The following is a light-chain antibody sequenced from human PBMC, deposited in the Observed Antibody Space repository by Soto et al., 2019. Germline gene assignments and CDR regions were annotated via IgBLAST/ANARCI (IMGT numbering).Light chain of an antibody. CDR3: KPYQSYFLT. Sequence: DIQMTQSPSTLYASVGDRVTITCRASQSISRSLAWYQQKSGKAPKLLIYDASSLESGVPSRFSGSGFVTEFTLTISGLQPAEFATYYCKPYQSYFLTCGPGTTVDMK. CDR2: DAS. CDR1: QSISRS. J-gene: IGKJ3*01. V-gene: IGKV1-5*01.